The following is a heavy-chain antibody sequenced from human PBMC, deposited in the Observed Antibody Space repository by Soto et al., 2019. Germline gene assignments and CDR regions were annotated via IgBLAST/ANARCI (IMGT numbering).Heavy chain of an antibody. J-gene: IGHJ6*02. CDR1: GYSFTSYW. CDR2: IDPSDSYT. D-gene: IGHD2-2*01. CDR3: ARRGRYCSSTSCYDYYYYGMDV. Sequence: GESLKISCKGSGYSFTSYWISWVRQMPGKGLEWMGRIDPSDSYTNYSPSFQGHVTISADKSISTAYLQWGSLKASDTAMYYCARRGRYCSSTSCYDYYYYGMDVWGQGTTVTVSS. V-gene: IGHV5-10-1*01.